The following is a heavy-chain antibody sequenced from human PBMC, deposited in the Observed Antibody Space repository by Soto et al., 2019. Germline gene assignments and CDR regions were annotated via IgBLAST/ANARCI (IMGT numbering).Heavy chain of an antibody. J-gene: IGHJ4*02. CDR1: GFTFSSHS. V-gene: IGHV3-21*01. CDR2: ISSSSTYI. D-gene: IGHD3-22*01. CDR3: ASHPRESSGYWYYFDY. Sequence: EVQLVESGGGLVKPGGSLRLSCAASGFTFSSHSMNWVRQAPGKGLEWVSSISSSSTYIYYAYSVKGRFTISRDNAKNSLYLQMNSLRAEDTAVYYCASHPRESSGYWYYFDYWGQGTLVTVSS.